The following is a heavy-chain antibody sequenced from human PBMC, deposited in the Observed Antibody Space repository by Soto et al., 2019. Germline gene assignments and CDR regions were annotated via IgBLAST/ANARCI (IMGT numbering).Heavy chain of an antibody. CDR1: GFTFSNAW. CDR2: IKRNIDGGTT. J-gene: IGHJ4*02. V-gene: IGHV3-15*01. CDR3: TTVDAVVLN. D-gene: IGHD6-19*01. Sequence: EVQLVESGGGLVKPGGSLRLSCAASGFTFSNAWMSWVRQAPGGGLEWVGRIKRNIDGGTTDYAAPVKGMFAISRDDSNSILYLEMNILRSEDTAVYYCTTVDAVVLNWGQGLLVTVSS.